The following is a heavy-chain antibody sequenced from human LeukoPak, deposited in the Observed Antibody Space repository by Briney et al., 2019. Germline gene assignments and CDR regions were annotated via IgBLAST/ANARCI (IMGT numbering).Heavy chain of an antibody. CDR3: ARAYCSSTSCYDGGEWFDP. CDR1: GGTFSSYA. V-gene: IGHV1-69*06. D-gene: IGHD2-2*01. J-gene: IGHJ5*02. Sequence: GSSVKVSCKASGGTFSSYAISWVRQAPGQGLEWMGGIIPIFGTANYAQKFQGRVTITADKSTSTAYMELSSLRSADTAVYYCARAYCSSTSCYDGGEWFDPWGQGTLVTVSS. CDR2: IIPIFGTA.